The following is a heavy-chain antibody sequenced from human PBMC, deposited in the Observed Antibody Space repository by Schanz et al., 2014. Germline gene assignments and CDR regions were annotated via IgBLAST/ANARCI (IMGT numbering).Heavy chain of an antibody. Sequence: QVQLVESGGGLVKPGGSLRLSCAASGFTFSDYYMSWIRQAPGKGLEWVSYISHNSHYTNYAESVKGRFTISRDTAENSVYLQMNSLRAEDTAVYYCARDGYRNGRPFDHWGQGTRVTVSA. V-gene: IGHV3-11*06. D-gene: IGHD5-18*01. J-gene: IGHJ4*02. CDR1: GFTFSDYY. CDR3: ARDGYRNGRPFDH. CDR2: ISHNSHYT.